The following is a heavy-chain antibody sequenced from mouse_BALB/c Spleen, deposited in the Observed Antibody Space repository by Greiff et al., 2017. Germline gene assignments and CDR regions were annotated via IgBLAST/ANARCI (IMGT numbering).Heavy chain of an antibody. J-gene: IGHJ4*01. V-gene: IGHV1S34*01. Sequence: LVKTGASVKISCKASGYSFTGYYMHWVKQSHGKSLEWIGYISCYNGATSYNQKFKGKATFTVDTSSSTAYMQFNSLTSEDSAVYYCARYDEIGTDAMDYWGQGTSVTVSS. CDR2: ISCYNGAT. CDR1: GYSFTGYY. CDR3: ARYDEIGTDAMDY. D-gene: IGHD2-14*01.